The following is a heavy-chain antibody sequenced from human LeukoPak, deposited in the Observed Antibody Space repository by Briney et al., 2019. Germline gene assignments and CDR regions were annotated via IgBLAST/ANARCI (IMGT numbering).Heavy chain of an antibody. CDR3: ARLPRITMVRGVISQIFGGAISDY. Sequence: SETLSLTCTVSGGSISSYYWGWIRQPPGKGLEWIGSIYYSGSTYYNPSLKSRVTISVDTSKNQFSLKLSSVTAADTAVYYCARLPRITMVRGVISQIFGGAISDYWGQGTLVTVSS. D-gene: IGHD3-10*01. CDR1: GGSISSYY. V-gene: IGHV4-39*07. J-gene: IGHJ4*02. CDR2: IYYSGST.